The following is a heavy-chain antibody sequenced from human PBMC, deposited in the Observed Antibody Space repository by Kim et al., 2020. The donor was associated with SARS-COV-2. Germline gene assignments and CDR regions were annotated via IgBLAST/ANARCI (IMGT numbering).Heavy chain of an antibody. Sequence: SPTYNPTLKTRLTRSIDTSKNQFSLKLSSVTATDTAVYYCARGLGWFDPWGQGTLVTVSS. CDR3: ARGLGWFDP. D-gene: IGHD1-26*01. V-gene: IGHV4-59*12. J-gene: IGHJ5*02. CDR2: SP.